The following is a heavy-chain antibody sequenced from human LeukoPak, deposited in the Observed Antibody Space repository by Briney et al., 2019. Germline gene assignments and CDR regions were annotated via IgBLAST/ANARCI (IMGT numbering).Heavy chain of an antibody. CDR3: ARVPTGILTGYNYYYMDV. J-gene: IGHJ6*03. CDR2: IKQDGSEK. CDR1: GFTFSSYW. Sequence: GGSLRLSCAASGFTFSSYWMTWVRQAPGKGLEWVANIKQDGSEKYYVDSVKGRFTISRDNAKNSLYLQMNSLRAEDTAVYYCARVPTGILTGYNYYYMDVWGKGTTVTTSS. D-gene: IGHD3-9*01. V-gene: IGHV3-7*01.